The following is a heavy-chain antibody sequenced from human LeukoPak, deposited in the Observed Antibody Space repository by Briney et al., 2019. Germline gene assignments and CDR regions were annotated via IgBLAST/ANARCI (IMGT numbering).Heavy chain of an antibody. CDR3: AKGLYSSSRFFDY. Sequence: GGSLRLSCAASGFTFSSYGMHWVRQAPGKGLEWVAFIRYDGSNKYYADSVKGRFTISRDNSKNPLYLQMNSLRAEDTAVYYCAKGLYSSSRFFDYWGQGTLVTVSS. D-gene: IGHD6-6*01. V-gene: IGHV3-30*02. J-gene: IGHJ4*02. CDR2: IRYDGSNK. CDR1: GFTFSSYG.